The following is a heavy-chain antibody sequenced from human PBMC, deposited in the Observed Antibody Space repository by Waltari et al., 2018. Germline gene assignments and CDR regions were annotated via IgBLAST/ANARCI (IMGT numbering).Heavy chain of an antibody. CDR3: ARRNAGYGYGDYDDY. J-gene: IGHJ4*02. CDR1: GYTFTCYD. CDR2: MNPNSGNT. Sequence: QVQLVQSGAEVKKPGASVKVSCKASGYTFTCYDFNCVRQAPGQGLEWMGWMNPNSGNTGYAQKFQGRVTITRNTSISTAYMELSSLRSEDTAVYYCARRNAGYGYGDYDDYWGQGTLVTVSS. V-gene: IGHV1-8*03. D-gene: IGHD4-17*01.